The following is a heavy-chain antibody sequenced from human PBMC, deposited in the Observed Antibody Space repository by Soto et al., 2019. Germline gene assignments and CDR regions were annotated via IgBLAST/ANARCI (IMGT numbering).Heavy chain of an antibody. J-gene: IGHJ4*02. CDR2: INHSGST. CDR1: GGSFSGYY. Sequence: VQLQKWGAGLLKPSETLSLTCAVHGGSFSGYYCSWIRQPPGKGLEWIGEINHSGSTNYNPSLKSRVTISVDTSKNQFSVKLSSVTAADTAVYYCARRGIFGVVINTKFDYWGQGTMVTVSS. V-gene: IGHV4-34*01. D-gene: IGHD3-3*01. CDR3: ARRGIFGVVINTKFDY.